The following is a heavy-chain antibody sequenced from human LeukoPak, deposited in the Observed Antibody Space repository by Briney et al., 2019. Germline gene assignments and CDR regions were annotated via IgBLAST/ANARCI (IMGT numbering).Heavy chain of an antibody. CDR3: ARGTYYDFWSGYYTGINWFDP. CDR2: IYYSGST. D-gene: IGHD3-3*01. Sequence: SETLSLTCTVSGDSISSSSYYWGWIRQPPGKGLEWIGSIYYSGSTYYNPSLKSRVTISVDTSKNQFSLKLSSVTAADTAVYYCARGTYYDFWSGYYTGINWFDPWGQGTLVTVSS. J-gene: IGHJ5*02. V-gene: IGHV4-39*01. CDR1: GDSISSSSYY.